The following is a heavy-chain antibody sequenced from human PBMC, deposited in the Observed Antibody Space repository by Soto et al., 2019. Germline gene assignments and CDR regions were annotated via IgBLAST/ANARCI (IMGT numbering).Heavy chain of an antibody. CDR1: GFTFSSYG. CDR2: ISYDGSNK. CDR3: ARRRRGTARDLFDAFDI. J-gene: IGHJ3*02. D-gene: IGHD2-21*02. Sequence: QVQLVESGGGVVQPGRSLRLSCAASGFTFSSYGMHWVRQAPGKGLEWVTVISYDGSNKYYADSVKGRFTISRDNSKNTLYLKMNSLRVEDTAVYYCARRRRGTARDLFDAFDIWGQGTMVTVSS. V-gene: IGHV3-30*03.